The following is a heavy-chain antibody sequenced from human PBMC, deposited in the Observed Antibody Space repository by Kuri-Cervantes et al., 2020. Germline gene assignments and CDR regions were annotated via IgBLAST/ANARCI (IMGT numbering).Heavy chain of an antibody. V-gene: IGHV3-30-3*01. Sequence: GGSLRLSCAASGFIFSSYAMHWVRQAPGKGLEWVAVISYDGSNRYYADSVKGRFTISRDNSKNTLYLQMNSLRAVDTAVYYCARGDEVTSKDYGGNLDHWGQGTLVTVSS. CDR2: ISYDGSNR. CDR1: GFIFSSYA. CDR3: ARGDEVTSKDYGGNLDH. J-gene: IGHJ4*02. D-gene: IGHD4-23*01.